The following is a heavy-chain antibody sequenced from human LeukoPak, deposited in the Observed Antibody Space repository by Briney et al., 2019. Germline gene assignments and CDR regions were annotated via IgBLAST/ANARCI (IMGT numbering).Heavy chain of an antibody. Sequence: SETLSLTCTVSGCSISSYYWSWIRQPPGKGLEGMGYIYYSGSTYYNPSLQSRVTISVDTSKNQFSLKLSSVTAADTAVYYCARDSSGYDTLDYWGQGTLVTVSS. D-gene: IGHD5-12*01. CDR3: ARDSSGYDTLDY. J-gene: IGHJ4*02. CDR1: GCSISSYY. V-gene: IGHV4-59*01. CDR2: IYYSGST.